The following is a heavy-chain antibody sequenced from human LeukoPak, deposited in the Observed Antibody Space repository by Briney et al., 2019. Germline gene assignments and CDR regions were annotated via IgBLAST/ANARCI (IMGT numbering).Heavy chain of an antibody. CDR1: GFTFSSYW. Sequence: GGSLRLSCAASGFTFSSYWMSWVRQAPGKGLEWVANIKQDGSEKYYVDSVKGRFTISRDNAKNSLYLQMNSLRAEDTAVYYCARDSAYCGGDCFLVVEYYFDYWGQGTLVTVSS. J-gene: IGHJ4*02. D-gene: IGHD2-21*02. CDR2: IKQDGSEK. CDR3: ARDSAYCGGDCFLVVEYYFDY. V-gene: IGHV3-7*01.